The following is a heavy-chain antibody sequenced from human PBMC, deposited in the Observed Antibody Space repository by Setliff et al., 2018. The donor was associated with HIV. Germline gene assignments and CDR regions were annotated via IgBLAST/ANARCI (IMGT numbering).Heavy chain of an antibody. D-gene: IGHD1-26*01. J-gene: IGHJ4*02. CDR3: ASPTSDLYSGSPE. Sequence: SETLSLTCTVSGGSISSSSYYWGWIRQPPGKGLERIGSIYYSGSTYYNPSLKSRVTISVDTSKNQFSLKLSSVTAADTAVYYCASPTSDLYSGSPEWGQGTLVT. V-gene: IGHV4-39*01. CDR1: GGSISSSSYY. CDR2: IYYSGST.